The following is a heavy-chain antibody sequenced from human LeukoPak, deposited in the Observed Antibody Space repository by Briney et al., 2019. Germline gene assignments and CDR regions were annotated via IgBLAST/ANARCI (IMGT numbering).Heavy chain of an antibody. V-gene: IGHV4-59*01. CDR3: ARGGPSLGVDY. J-gene: IGHJ4*02. D-gene: IGHD5/OR15-5a*01. Sequence: PSETLSLTCTVSGGSISSYYWSWIRQPPGKGLEWIGYISYSGSTNYNPSLKSRVTISVDTSKNRFSLRLSSVTAADTAVYYCARGGPSLGVDYWGQGTLVTVSS. CDR1: GGSISSYY. CDR2: ISYSGST.